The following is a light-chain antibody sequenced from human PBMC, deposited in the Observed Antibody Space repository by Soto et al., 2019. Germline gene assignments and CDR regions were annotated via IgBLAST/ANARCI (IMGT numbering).Light chain of an antibody. CDR1: QSVTTSF. J-gene: IGKJ1*01. V-gene: IGKV3-20*01. Sequence: EIVLTHSAGTLSLSPGERATLSCRASQSVTTSFLAWYQQKPGQAPRLLIYAASSRATGIPDRFSGSGSGTDFPLTISRLEPEDFAVYYCQHYGRSPTFGQGTKVEIK. CDR3: QHYGRSPT. CDR2: AAS.